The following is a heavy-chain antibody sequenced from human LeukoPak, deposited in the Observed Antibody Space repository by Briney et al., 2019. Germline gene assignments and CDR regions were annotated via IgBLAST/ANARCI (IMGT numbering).Heavy chain of an antibody. J-gene: IGHJ4*02. V-gene: IGHV1-2*02. CDR1: GYTFTGYY. CDR3: ARGGSGTYWDYFDY. CDR2: INPNSGGT. D-gene: IGHD1-26*01. Sequence: GASVKVSCKASGYTFTGYYMHWVRKAPGQGLEWMGWINPNSGGTNYAQKFQGRVTMTRDTSISTAYMELSRLRSDDTAVYYCARGGSGTYWDYFDYWGQGTLVTVSS.